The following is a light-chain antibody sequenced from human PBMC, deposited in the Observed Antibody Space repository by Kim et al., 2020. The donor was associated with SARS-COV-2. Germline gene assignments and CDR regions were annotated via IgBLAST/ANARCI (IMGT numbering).Light chain of an antibody. CDR1: SLRSYY. CDR2: GKN. CDR3: NSRDSSGNRV. Sequence: SSELTQDPAVSVALGQTVRITCQGDSLRSYYASWYQQKPGQAPVLVIYGKNNRPSGIPDRFSGPSSGNTASLTITGAQAEDEADYYCNSRDSSGNRVFGT. V-gene: IGLV3-19*01. J-gene: IGLJ1*01.